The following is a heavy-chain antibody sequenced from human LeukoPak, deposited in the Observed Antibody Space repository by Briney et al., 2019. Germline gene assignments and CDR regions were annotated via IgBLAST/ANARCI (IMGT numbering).Heavy chain of an antibody. D-gene: IGHD6-19*01. CDR2: ISYDGSNK. CDR3: AKDGAVAGLSLDY. V-gene: IGHV3-30*18. CDR1: GFTFSSYT. J-gene: IGHJ4*02. Sequence: GGSLRLSCTASGFTFSSYTMTWVRQAPGKGLEWVAVISYDGSNKYYADSVKGRFTISRDNSKNTLYLQMNSLRAEDTAVYYCAKDGAVAGLSLDYWGQGTLVTVSS.